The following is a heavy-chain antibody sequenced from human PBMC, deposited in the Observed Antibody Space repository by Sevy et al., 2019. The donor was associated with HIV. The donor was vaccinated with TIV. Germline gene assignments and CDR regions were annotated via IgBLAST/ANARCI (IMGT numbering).Heavy chain of an antibody. J-gene: IGHJ4*02. D-gene: IGHD3-22*01. Sequence: GGSLRLSCAASGFTFSSYVMSWVRQAPGKGLEWVSAISGSGGTTYYADSVKGRFTISRDNSKNTFYLQMNSLRAEDTAVYYCAKESPGYNYDSSGSLDYWGQGALVTVSS. CDR3: AKESPGYNYDSSGSLDY. V-gene: IGHV3-23*01. CDR1: GFTFSSYV. CDR2: ISGSGGTT.